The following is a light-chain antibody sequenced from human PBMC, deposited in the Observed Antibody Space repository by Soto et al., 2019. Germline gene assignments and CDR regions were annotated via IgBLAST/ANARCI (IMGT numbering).Light chain of an antibody. Sequence: DIPMTQSPSTLSASVGDRVTITCRASQSIDNWLAWYQQKPGKAPKLLIYDVSILDTGVPSRFSGGASGTEFTLSISGLQPGDFATYYCHQYNSYPWTFGQGTKVEFK. CDR3: HQYNSYPWT. J-gene: IGKJ1*01. CDR1: QSIDNW. V-gene: IGKV1-5*01. CDR2: DVS.